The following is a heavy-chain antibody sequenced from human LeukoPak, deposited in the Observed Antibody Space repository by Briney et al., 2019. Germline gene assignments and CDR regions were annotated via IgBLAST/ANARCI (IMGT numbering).Heavy chain of an antibody. J-gene: IGHJ4*02. CDR2: ISAYNGNT. V-gene: IGHV1-18*01. CDR3: ARTPYCGGDCMGPFDY. D-gene: IGHD2-21*02. CDR1: GYTFTSYG. Sequence: ASVKVSCKASGYTFTSYGISWVRQAPGQGLEWMGWISAYNGNTNHAQKLQGRVTMTTDTSTSTAYMELRSLRSDDTAVYYCARTPYCGGDCMGPFDYWGQGTLVTVSS.